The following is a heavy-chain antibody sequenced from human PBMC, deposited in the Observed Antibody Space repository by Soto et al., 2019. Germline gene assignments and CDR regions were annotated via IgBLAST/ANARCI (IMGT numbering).Heavy chain of an antibody. Sequence: ETRCVRWGVSGGFMSGSCYYGGWLRLFPGKGPEWIGSVFYTGFTSYNPSLESRVSVSVDTSKNQFSLKVSGVSAADTAVYYCATSQKGYNWNYFDHWGQGALVTVS. D-gene: IGHD1-20*01. CDR1: GGFMSGSCYY. CDR2: VFYTGFT. V-gene: IGHV4-39*01. CDR3: ATSQKGYNWNYFDH. J-gene: IGHJ4*02.